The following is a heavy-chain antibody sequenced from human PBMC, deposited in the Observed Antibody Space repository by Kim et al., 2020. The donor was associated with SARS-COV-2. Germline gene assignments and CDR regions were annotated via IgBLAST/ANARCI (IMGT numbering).Heavy chain of an antibody. V-gene: IGHV3-33*06. D-gene: IGHD3-22*01. Sequence: DTVKGPFTHDRDNSKNTLYLQMNSLRAEDTAVYYCAKAWLRGYYYSGMDVWGQGTTVTVSS. CDR3: AKAWLRGYYYSGMDV. J-gene: IGHJ6*02.